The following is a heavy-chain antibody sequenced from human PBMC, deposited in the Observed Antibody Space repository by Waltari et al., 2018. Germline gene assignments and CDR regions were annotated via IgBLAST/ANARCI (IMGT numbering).Heavy chain of an antibody. CDR3: ARSGSYYPYYYYYMDV. D-gene: IGHD1-26*01. CDR2: ISYDGSNK. V-gene: IGHV3-30-3*01. Sequence: QVQLVQSGAEVKKPGSSVKVSCKASGFTFSSYAMHWVRQAPGKGLEWVAVISYDGSNKYYADSVKGRFTISRDNSKNTLYLQMNSLRAEDTAVYYCARSGSYYPYYYYYMDVWGKGTTVTVSS. J-gene: IGHJ6*03. CDR1: GFTFSSYA.